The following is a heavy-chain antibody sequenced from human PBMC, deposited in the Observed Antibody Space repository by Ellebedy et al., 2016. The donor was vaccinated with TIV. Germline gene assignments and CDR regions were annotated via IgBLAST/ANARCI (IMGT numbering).Heavy chain of an antibody. CDR3: ARSLSMIVAFDP. CDR1: AGSVSSNSYF. CDR2: VYYTGST. J-gene: IGHJ5*02. D-gene: IGHD3-22*01. Sequence: SETLSLTXTVSAGSVSSNSYFWSWIRQPPGKGLEWIGYVYYTGSTNYNPSLNSRVTISVDTSNNQFSLRLNSVTAADTAVYYCARSLSMIVAFDPWGQGTLVTVSS. V-gene: IGHV4-61*01.